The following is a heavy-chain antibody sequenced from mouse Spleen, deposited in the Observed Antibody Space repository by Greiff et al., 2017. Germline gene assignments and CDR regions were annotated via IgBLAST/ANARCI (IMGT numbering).Heavy chain of an antibody. V-gene: IGHV3-6*01. CDR1: GYSITSGYY. CDR3: AREGTTRAMDY. J-gene: IGHJ4*01. D-gene: IGHD1-1*01. CDR2: ISYDGSN. Sequence: EVQLVESGPGLVKPSQSLSLTCSVTGYSITSGYYWNWIRQFPGNKLEWMGYISYDGSNNYNPSLKNRISITRDTSKNQFFLKLNSVTTEDTATYYCAREGTTRAMDYWGQGTSVTVSS.